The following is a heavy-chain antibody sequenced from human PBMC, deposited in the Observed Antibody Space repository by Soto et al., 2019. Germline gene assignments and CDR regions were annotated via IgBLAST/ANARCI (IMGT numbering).Heavy chain of an antibody. J-gene: IGHJ6*02. CDR1: GDSVSSNSAA. CDR3: ARVNWNLGYYGMDV. V-gene: IGHV6-1*01. Sequence: SQTLSLTCAIPGDSVSSNSAAWNWLRQSPSRGLEWLGRTYYRSKWYNDYAVSVKSRITINPDTSKNQFSLQLNSVTPEDTAVYYCARVNWNLGYYGMDVWGQGTTVTVSS. D-gene: IGHD1-7*01. CDR2: TYYRSKWYN.